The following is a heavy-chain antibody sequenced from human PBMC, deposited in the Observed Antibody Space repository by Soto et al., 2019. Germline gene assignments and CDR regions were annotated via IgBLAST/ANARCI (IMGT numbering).Heavy chain of an antibody. D-gene: IGHD3-9*01. CDR2: MSYDGNQK. CDR1: GFTFSRYA. Sequence: GGSLRLSCAASGFTFSRYAIHWVHQAPGKGLEWVTVMSYDGNQKHYADSVKGRFTVSRDDSENTVFLQMTSLRPEDTATYYCAKDRYFDSYYLDSWGQGTLVTVSS. CDR3: AKDRYFDSYYLDS. V-gene: IGHV3-30-3*01. J-gene: IGHJ4*02.